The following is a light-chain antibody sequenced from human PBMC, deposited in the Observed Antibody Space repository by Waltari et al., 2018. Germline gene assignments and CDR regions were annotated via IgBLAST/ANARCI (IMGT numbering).Light chain of an antibody. CDR3: SSYTTSSTVL. V-gene: IGLV2-14*03. CDR2: DVS. J-gene: IGLJ2*01. Sequence: QSALTQPASVSGSPGPSITISCTGTSNDVGGFNYVSWYQQHPGKAPKLVIYDVSNRPSGVSNRFSGSKSGNTASLTISGLQAGDEADYYCSSYTTSSTVLFGRGTRLTVL. CDR1: SNDVGGFNY.